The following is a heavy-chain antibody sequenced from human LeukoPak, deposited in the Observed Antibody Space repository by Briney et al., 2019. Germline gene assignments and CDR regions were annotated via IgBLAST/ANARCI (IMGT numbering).Heavy chain of an antibody. J-gene: IGHJ5*02. CDR3: ARVSQLLRTKLSWFDP. V-gene: IGHV3-7*01. CDR2: IKQDESEK. D-gene: IGHD2-2*01. CDR1: GFTFSSYW. Sequence: PGGSLRLSCAASGFTFSSYWMSWVRQAPGKGLEWVANIKQDESEKYYVDSVKGRFTISRDNAKNSLYLQMNSLRAEDTAVYYCARVSQLLRTKLSWFDPWGQGTLVTVSS.